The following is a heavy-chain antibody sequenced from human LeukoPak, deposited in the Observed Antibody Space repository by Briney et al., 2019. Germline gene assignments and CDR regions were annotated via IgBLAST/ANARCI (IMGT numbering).Heavy chain of an antibody. V-gene: IGHV3-23*01. CDR2: ISGSGGST. J-gene: IGHJ5*02. Sequence: GGTLRLSCAASGFTFSSYGMSWVRQAPGKGLEWVSAISGSGGSTHYADSVKGRFTISRDYSKNTLYLQINSLRAEDTVVYYCARALSSSWYAFRSNWFDPWGQGTLVSVSS. CDR3: ARALSSSWYAFRSNWFDP. CDR1: GFTFSSYG. D-gene: IGHD6-13*01.